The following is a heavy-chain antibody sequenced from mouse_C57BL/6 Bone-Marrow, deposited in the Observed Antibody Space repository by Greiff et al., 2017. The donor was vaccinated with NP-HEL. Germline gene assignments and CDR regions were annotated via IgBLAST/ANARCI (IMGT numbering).Heavy chain of an antibody. CDR2: ISNGGGST. J-gene: IGHJ3*01. V-gene: IGHV5-12*01. Sequence: EVQGVESGGGLVQPGGSLKLSCAASGFTFSDYYMYWVRQTPEKRLEWVAYISNGGGSTYYPDTVKGRFTISRDNAKNTLYLQMSRLKSEDTAMYYCARHGYYDYDSFAYWGQGTLVTVSA. D-gene: IGHD2-4*01. CDR3: ARHGYYDYDSFAY. CDR1: GFTFSDYY.